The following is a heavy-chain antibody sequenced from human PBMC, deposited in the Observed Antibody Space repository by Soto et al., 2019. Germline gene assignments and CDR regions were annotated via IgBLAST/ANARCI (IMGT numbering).Heavy chain of an antibody. J-gene: IGHJ6*02. Sequence: GGSLRLSCAASGFTFSSYGMHWVRQAPGKGLEWVAVIWYDGSNKYYADSVKGRFTISRDNSKNTLYLQMNSLRAEDTAVYYCARDINEYCSSTSCYYYYGMDVWGQGTTVTVSS. CDR3: ARDINEYCSSTSCYYYYGMDV. CDR1: GFTFSSYG. D-gene: IGHD2-2*01. CDR2: IWYDGSNK. V-gene: IGHV3-33*01.